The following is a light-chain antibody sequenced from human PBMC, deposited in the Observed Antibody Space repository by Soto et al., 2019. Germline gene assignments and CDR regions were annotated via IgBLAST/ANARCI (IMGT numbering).Light chain of an antibody. V-gene: IGLV2-23*01. CDR3: CSYAGGASVV. J-gene: IGLJ2*01. Sequence: QSALTQPASVSGSPGQSITMSCTGTISDVGRYNRVSWYQQHPDKARKLIIYEDIERPSGVSHRFSGSTSGNTASLTISGLQTEDEAKYFCCSYAGGASVVFGGGTKLTVL. CDR1: ISDVGRYNR. CDR2: EDI.